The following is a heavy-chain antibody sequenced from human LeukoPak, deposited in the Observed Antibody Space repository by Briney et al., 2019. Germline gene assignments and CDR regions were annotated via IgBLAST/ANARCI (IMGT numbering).Heavy chain of an antibody. CDR3: ARVQFDYYDSSGYCFDY. CDR2: IYYSGST. J-gene: IGHJ4*02. Sequence: SQTLSLTCTVSGGPISSGGYYWSWIRQHPGKGLEWIGYIYYSGSTYYNPSLKSRVTISVDTSKNQFSLKLSSVTAADTAVYYCARVQFDYYDSSGYCFDYWGQGTLVTVSS. V-gene: IGHV4-31*03. D-gene: IGHD3-22*01. CDR1: GGPISSGGYY.